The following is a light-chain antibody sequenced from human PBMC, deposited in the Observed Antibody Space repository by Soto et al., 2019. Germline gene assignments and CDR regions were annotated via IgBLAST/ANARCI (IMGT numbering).Light chain of an antibody. Sequence: DIQMTQSPSSLSASVGDRVTITCRANQDISNYLAWYQQKPGKVPKLLIYAASTLQSGVPSRFSGRGSGTDFTLTISSLQPEDFATYYCQQSYSTPRDFGQGTRLEIK. CDR3: QQSYSTPRD. J-gene: IGKJ5*01. V-gene: IGKV1-27*01. CDR1: QDISNY. CDR2: AAS.